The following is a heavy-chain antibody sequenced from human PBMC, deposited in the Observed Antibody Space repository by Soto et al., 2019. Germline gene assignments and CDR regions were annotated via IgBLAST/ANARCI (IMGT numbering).Heavy chain of an antibody. CDR1: GYTFTGYY. CDR2: INPNSGGT. J-gene: IGHJ6*02. V-gene: IGHV1-2*04. CDR3: ARAVSQDIVVVPAAQPYYYYYGMDV. D-gene: IGHD2-2*01. Sequence: ASVKVSCKASGYTFTGYYMHWVPQAPGQGLEWMGWINPNSGGTNYAQKFQGWVTMTRDTSISTAYMELSRLRSDDTAVYYCARAVSQDIVVVPAAQPYYYYYGMDVWGQGTTVTVSS.